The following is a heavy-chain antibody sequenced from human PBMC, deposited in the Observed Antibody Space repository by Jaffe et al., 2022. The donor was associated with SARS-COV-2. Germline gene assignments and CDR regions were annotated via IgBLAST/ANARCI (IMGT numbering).Heavy chain of an antibody. Sequence: EVQLVESGGGLVQPGGSLRLSCAASGFTFSFYAMSWVRQAPGKGLEWVSAISGSGVSTFYADSVKGQFTISRDNSKNTLYLQMNSLRAEDTAVYYCATIYPILYSSDWNTGGYFDYWGQGTLVTVSS. CDR3: ATIYPILYSSDWNTGGYFDY. J-gene: IGHJ4*02. V-gene: IGHV3-23*04. D-gene: IGHD6-19*01. CDR2: ISGSGVST. CDR1: GFTFSFYA.